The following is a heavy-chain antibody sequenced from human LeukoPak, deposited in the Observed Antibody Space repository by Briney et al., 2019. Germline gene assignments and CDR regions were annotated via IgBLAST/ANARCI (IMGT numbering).Heavy chain of an antibody. D-gene: IGHD2-15*01. CDR3: ARDHRPYCSGGSCYYDY. CDR2: ISAYNGNT. V-gene: IGHV1-18*01. J-gene: IGHJ4*02. CDR1: GYTFTSYG. Sequence: ASVKVSCKASGYTFTSYGIGWVRQAPGQGLEWMGWISAYNGNTNYAQKLQGRVTMTTDTSTSTAYMELRSLRSDDTAVYYCARDHRPYCSGGSCYYDYWGQGTLVTVSS.